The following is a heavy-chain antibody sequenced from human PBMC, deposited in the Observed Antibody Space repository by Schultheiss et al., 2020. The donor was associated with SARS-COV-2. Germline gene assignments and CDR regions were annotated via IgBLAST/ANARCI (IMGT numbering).Heavy chain of an antibody. V-gene: IGHV3-48*01. D-gene: IGHD3-16*01. J-gene: IGHJ6*02. CDR1: GFTFSSYA. CDR3: ARDQSPPNYDYVWGSYPYYYGMDV. Sequence: GGSLRLSCAASGFTFSSYAMSWIRQAPGKGLEWVSYISSSGSTIYYADSVKGRFTISRDNAKNSLYLQMNSLRAEDTAVYYCARDQSPPNYDYVWGSYPYYYGMDVWGQGTTVTVSS. CDR2: ISSSGSTI.